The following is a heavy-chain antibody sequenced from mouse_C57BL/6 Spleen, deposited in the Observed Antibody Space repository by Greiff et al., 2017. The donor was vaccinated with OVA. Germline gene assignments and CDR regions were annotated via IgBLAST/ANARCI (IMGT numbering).Heavy chain of an antibody. CDR1: GYAFSSYW. CDR3: ARKPYYGSSYWYFEV. V-gene: IGHV1-80*01. J-gene: IGHJ1*03. CDR2: IYPGDGDT. Sequence: VQLQQSGASVKISCKASGYAFSSYWMNWVKQRPGKGLEWIGQIYPGDGDTNYNGKFKGKATLTADKSSSTAYMQLSSLTAEDSAVNFCARKPYYGSSYWYFEVWGTGTTVTVSS. D-gene: IGHD1-1*01.